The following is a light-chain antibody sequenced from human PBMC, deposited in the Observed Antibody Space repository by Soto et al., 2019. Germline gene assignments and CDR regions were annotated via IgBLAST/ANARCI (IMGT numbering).Light chain of an antibody. Sequence: DIQMTQFPSTLSASVGDRVTITCRVSQRISGALAWYQQRPGKAPKLLIYKVYKLESGVPSRFSGSGSGTEFTLTISSLQPDDFGTYYCQHHIRYPRPFGLGTKVE. CDR3: QHHIRYPRP. J-gene: IGKJ1*01. V-gene: IGKV1-5*03. CDR1: QRISGA. CDR2: KVY.